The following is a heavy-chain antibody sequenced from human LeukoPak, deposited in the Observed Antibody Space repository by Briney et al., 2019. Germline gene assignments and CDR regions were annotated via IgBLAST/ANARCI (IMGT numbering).Heavy chain of an antibody. CDR3: ARDYLGGNPDAFDI. D-gene: IGHD4-23*01. CDR1: GDSISSSSYY. V-gene: IGHV4-39*07. CDR2: IYYSGST. Sequence: SETLSLTCTVSGDSISSSSYYWGWIRQPPGKELEWIGSIYYSGSTYYNPSLNSRVTVSVDTSKNQFSLKLSSVTAADTAVYYCARDYLGGNPDAFDIWGQGTMVTVSS. J-gene: IGHJ3*02.